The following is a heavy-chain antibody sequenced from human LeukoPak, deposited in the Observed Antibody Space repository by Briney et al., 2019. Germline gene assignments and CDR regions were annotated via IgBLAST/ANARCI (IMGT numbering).Heavy chain of an antibody. V-gene: IGHV3-48*01. J-gene: IGHJ4*02. CDR2: ISNSGSAK. CDR3: ARMSGSRLPGN. CDR1: RFSFSNHS. Sequence: GGSLRLSCAASRFSFSNHSMNWVRQAPGKGLEWVSYISNSGSAKYYAASVKGRFTISRDNGKNSLYLQMNSLRAEDTAVYYCARMSGSRLPGNWGQGTLATVSS. D-gene: IGHD3-3*01.